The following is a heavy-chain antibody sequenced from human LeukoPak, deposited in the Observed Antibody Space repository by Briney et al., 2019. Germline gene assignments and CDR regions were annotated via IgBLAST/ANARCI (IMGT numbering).Heavy chain of an antibody. J-gene: IGHJ4*02. Sequence: GGSLRLSCAASGFTFSEYAMSWVRQAPRKGLEWVSAVDGSGGSKYYADSVKGRFTISRDNSKNTLYLQMNSLRAEDTAVYYCARDGYNYGNYWGQGTLVTVSS. V-gene: IGHV3-23*01. D-gene: IGHD5-24*01. CDR2: VDGSGGSK. CDR1: GFTFSEYA. CDR3: ARDGYNYGNY.